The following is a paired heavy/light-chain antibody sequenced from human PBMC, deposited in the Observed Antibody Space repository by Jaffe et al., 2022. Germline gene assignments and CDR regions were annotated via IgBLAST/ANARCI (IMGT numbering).Heavy chain of an antibody. CDR3: ARPRFLEWVGPVY. V-gene: IGHV3-74*01. J-gene: IGHJ4*01. Sequence: EVQLVESGGGLVQPGGSLRLSCAASGFTFSSYWMHWVRQAPGKGLVWVSRIHGDGISTDYADSVKGRFTISRDNAKNTLYLQMNNLRADDTAVYYCARPRFLEWVGPVYWGHGTLVTVSS. CDR1: GFTFSSYW. D-gene: IGHD3-3*01. CDR2: IHGDGIST.
Light chain of an antibody. CDR3: QQYYRSPQT. V-gene: IGKV4-1*01. CDR2: WAS. Sequence: DIVMTQSPDSLAVSLGERATINCKSSQSVLYNSNNKNYLAWYQQKPGQPPNLLIYWASTRESGVPDRFSGSGSGTDFTLTISSLQAEDVAVYYCQQYYRSPQTFGRGTKVEIK. J-gene: IGKJ1*01. CDR1: QSVLYNSNNKNY.